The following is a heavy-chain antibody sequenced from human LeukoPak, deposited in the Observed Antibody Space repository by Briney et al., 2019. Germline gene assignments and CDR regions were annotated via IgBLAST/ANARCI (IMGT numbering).Heavy chain of an antibody. D-gene: IGHD4-23*01. Sequence: SQTLSLTCAISGDSVSSNSASWNWIRQSPSRGLEWLGRTYYRSKWHNDYAVSVKSRITINPDTSKNQFSLQLNSVNPEDTAVYARAGDHLTYGGVDIWGLGTMVTVSS. CDR3: AGDHLTYGGVDI. J-gene: IGHJ3*02. CDR1: GDSVSSNSAS. CDR2: TYYRSKWHN. V-gene: IGHV6-1*01.